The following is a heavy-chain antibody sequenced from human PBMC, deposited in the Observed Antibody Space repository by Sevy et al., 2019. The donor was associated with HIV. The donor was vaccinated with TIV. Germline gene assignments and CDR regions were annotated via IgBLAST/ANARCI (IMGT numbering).Heavy chain of an antibody. Sequence: ASVKVSCKASGYTFTGYYMHWVRQAPGQGLEWMGWINPNSGGTNYAQEFQGRVTMTRDTSISTAYMELSRLRSDDTAVYYCASEAVAGGLGGYYYYGMDVWGQGTTVTVSS. CDR3: ASEAVAGGLGGYYYYGMDV. J-gene: IGHJ6*02. CDR1: GYTFTGYY. CDR2: INPNSGGT. V-gene: IGHV1-2*02. D-gene: IGHD6-19*01.